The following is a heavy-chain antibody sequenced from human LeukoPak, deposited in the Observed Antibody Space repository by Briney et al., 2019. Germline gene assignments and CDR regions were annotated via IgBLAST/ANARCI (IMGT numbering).Heavy chain of an antibody. J-gene: IGHJ4*02. CDR3: ARVGQLVPDY. D-gene: IGHD6-6*01. Sequence: PGGSLRLSCAASGFTFSSYAMHWVRQAPGKGLEWVAVISYDGSNKYYADSVKGRFTISGDNSKNTLYLQMNSLRAEDTAVYYCARVGQLVPDYWGQGTLVTVSS. CDR2: ISYDGSNK. CDR1: GFTFSSYA. V-gene: IGHV3-30*04.